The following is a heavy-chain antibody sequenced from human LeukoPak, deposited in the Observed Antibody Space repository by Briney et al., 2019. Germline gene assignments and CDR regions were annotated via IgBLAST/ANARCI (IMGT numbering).Heavy chain of an antibody. D-gene: IGHD2-21*02. Sequence: PSETLSLTCAVYGGSFRGYYWSWIRQPPGKGLEWIGEINHSGSTNYNPSLKSRVTISVDTPKNQFSLKLSSVTAADTAVYYCAIGRHIVVVTAILDTCFDPWGQGTLVTVSS. CDR1: GGSFRGYY. V-gene: IGHV4-34*01. CDR3: AIGRHIVVVTAILDTCFDP. CDR2: INHSGST. J-gene: IGHJ5*02.